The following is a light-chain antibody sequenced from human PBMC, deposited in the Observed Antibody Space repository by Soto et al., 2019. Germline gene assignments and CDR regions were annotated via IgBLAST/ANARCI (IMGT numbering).Light chain of an antibody. CDR3: QQYSNWPT. CDR1: QSVSRN. V-gene: IGKV3-15*01. J-gene: IGKJ5*01. CDR2: GAS. Sequence: EILLAHVPTTPSLSPGEGDTPSCRASQSVSRNLAWYQQRPGQAPRLLISGASTRATGIAARFSGSGSGTEFTLTISSLQSEDSALYYCQQYSNWPTFGQGTRLEIK.